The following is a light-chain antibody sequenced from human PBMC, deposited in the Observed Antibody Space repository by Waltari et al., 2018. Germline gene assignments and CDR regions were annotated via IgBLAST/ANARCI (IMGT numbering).Light chain of an antibody. Sequence: EIVLTQSPGTLSLSPGERATLSCRASQSVSSNYVAWYQQKPGQAPRLLIFNGSNRPTGIPDRFSGSGSGTDFTLTISRLEPEDLAVYYCQQYGSSPPWTFGQGTKVEIK. J-gene: IGKJ1*01. V-gene: IGKV3-20*01. CDR3: QQYGSSPPWT. CDR2: NGS. CDR1: QSVSSNY.